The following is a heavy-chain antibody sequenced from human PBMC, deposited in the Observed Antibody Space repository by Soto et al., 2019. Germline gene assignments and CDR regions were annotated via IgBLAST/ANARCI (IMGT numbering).Heavy chain of an antibody. CDR3: ARGDNVLVPAAIRYNGVDV. D-gene: IGHD2-2*02. J-gene: IGHJ6*02. CDR2: MNPNSGNT. Sequence: QVQLVQSGAEVKKPGASVKVSCKASGYTFTNYDITWVRQATGQGLEWMGWMNPNSGNTGHAQKFQGRVTMTRNTSISTAYMELSSLRSEDTAMYYCARGDNVLVPAAIRYNGVDVWGQGTTVTVSS. V-gene: IGHV1-8*01. CDR1: GYTFTNYD.